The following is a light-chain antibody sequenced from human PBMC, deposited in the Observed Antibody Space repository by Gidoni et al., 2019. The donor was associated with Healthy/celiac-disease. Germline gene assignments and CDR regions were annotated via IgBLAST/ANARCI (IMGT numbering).Light chain of an antibody. J-gene: IGLJ2*01. CDR2: GKN. Sequence: SSELTQDPAVSVALGQTVRITCQGDSLRSYYASWYQQKPGQAPVLVIYGKNNRPSGIPDRFSGSSSGNTASLTITGAQAEDEADYYCNSRDSSGNVVFGGGTKLTVX. CDR3: NSRDSSGNVV. CDR1: SLRSYY. V-gene: IGLV3-19*01.